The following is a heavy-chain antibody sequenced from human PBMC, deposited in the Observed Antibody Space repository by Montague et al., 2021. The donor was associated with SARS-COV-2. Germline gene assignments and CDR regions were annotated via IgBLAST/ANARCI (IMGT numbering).Heavy chain of an antibody. V-gene: IGHV4-39*01. CDR2: LDYAGSA. D-gene: IGHD6-13*01. CDR3: VATYNGNWYYFDY. CDR1: GGSFSSGDSY. J-gene: IGHJ4*02. Sequence: SETLSLTCSVSGGSFSSGDSYWGWLRQAPGKGLEWIGGLDYAGSAYYXXXLRSRVTISADTSKNQFSLKLTSVTAADTAVYYCVATYNGNWYYFDYWGQGTLVTVSS.